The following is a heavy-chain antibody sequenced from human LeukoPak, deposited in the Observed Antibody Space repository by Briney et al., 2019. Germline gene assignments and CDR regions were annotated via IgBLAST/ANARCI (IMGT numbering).Heavy chain of an antibody. CDR1: GGTFSSYA. Sequence: SVKVSCKASGGTFSSYAISWVRQAPGQGLEWMGGIIPIFGTANYAQKFQGRVTITADESTSTAYMELSSLRSEDTAVYYCARPRRIQGAQPFDYWGQGTLVTVSS. CDR2: IIPIFGTA. V-gene: IGHV1-69*01. J-gene: IGHJ4*02. CDR3: ARPRRIQGAQPFDY. D-gene: IGHD3-10*01.